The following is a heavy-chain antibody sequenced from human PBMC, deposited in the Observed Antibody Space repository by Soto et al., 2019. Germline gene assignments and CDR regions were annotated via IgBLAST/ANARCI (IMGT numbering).Heavy chain of an antibody. J-gene: IGHJ6*02. Sequence: ASVKVSCRASGYTFTNYYMHWVRQAPGQGLEWMGIINPSGGSTSYAQKFQGRVTMTRDTSTSTVYMELSSLRSEDTAVYYCARDPYSSSPLYYYYYGMDVWGQGTTVTDSS. CDR1: GYTFTNYY. CDR2: INPSGGST. CDR3: ARDPYSSSPLYYYYYGMDV. V-gene: IGHV1-46*01. D-gene: IGHD6-6*01.